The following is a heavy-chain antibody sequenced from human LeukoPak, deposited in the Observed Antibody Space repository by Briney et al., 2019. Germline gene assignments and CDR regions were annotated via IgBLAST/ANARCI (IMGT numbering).Heavy chain of an antibody. CDR3: AKDIAVDYDYIWGSYRPVLFDH. CDR1: GFTFSTYG. CDR2: ISYDGSNK. D-gene: IGHD3-16*02. V-gene: IGHV3-30*18. Sequence: GGSLRLSCAASGFTFSTYGMHWVRQAPGKGLEWVAVISYDGSNKYYVDSVKGRFTKSRENSKNTLYLQINSIRSDDTAVYYCAKDIAVDYDYIWGSYRPVLFDHWGQGTLVTVSS. J-gene: IGHJ4*02.